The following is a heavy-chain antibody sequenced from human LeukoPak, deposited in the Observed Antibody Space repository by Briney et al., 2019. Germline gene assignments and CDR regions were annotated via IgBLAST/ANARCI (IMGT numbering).Heavy chain of an antibody. V-gene: IGHV4-39*01. J-gene: IGHJ4*02. Sequence: SETLSLTCTVSGGSISGSSYFWGWIRQPPGKGLQWIGSTYYSGSTYYNPSLKSRVTISVDTSKNQFSLKLTSVTAADTAVYYCARTFRSFDWLLEYWGQGTLVTVSS. CDR1: GGSISGSSYF. CDR3: ARTFRSFDWLLEY. D-gene: IGHD3-9*01. CDR2: TYYSGST.